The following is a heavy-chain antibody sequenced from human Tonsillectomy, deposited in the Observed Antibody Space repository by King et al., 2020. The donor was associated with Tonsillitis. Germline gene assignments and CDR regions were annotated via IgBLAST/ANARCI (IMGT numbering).Heavy chain of an antibody. V-gene: IGHV4-34*01. D-gene: IGHD3-22*01. Sequence: VQLQQWGAGLLKPSETLSLTCAVYGGSLSDYFWTWIRQPPGKGLEWIGEINHIGSTSYNPSLKRRVSIPVDTSKNQLSLQLYSVTATDTALYYCTSVARDRDGSSGYEDAFDIWGQGTMVTVSS. CDR2: INHIGST. CDR1: GGSLSDYF. CDR3: TSVARDRDGSSGYEDAFDI. J-gene: IGHJ3*02.